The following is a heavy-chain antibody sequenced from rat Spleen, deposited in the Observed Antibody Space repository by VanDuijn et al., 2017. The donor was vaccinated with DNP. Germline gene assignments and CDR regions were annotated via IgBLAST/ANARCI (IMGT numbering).Heavy chain of an antibody. Sequence: EVQLVESGGDLVQPGRSLRLSCAASGFTFSSYDMAWVRQGPTKGLEWVASIGISGDDIYYRDSLKGRFTVSRDNARSTLYLQMDSLRSEDTATYYCARQVGLQWPDYWGQGVMVTVSS. CDR2: IGISGDDI. J-gene: IGHJ2*01. V-gene: IGHV5-25*01. CDR1: GFTFSSYD. D-gene: IGHD1-1*01. CDR3: ARQVGLQWPDY.